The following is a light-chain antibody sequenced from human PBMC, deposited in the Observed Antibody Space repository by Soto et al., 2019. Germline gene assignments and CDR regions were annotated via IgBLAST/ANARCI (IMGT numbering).Light chain of an antibody. CDR1: QTISTW. CDR3: QKYTNTNNPWM. Sequence: DNQVTQSPPTLSASVGDRVTITCRASQTISTWMAWYQQKPGKAPKLLVYDASTLQSGVASRFSGSGSGTEFTLIISGLQPDDSATYYCQKYTNTNNPWMFGQGTKVDIK. CDR2: DAS. V-gene: IGKV1-5*01. J-gene: IGKJ1*01.